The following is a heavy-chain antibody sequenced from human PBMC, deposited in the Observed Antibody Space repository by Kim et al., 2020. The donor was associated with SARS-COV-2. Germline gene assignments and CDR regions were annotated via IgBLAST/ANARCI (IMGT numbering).Heavy chain of an antibody. V-gene: IGHV1-2*02. D-gene: IGHD3-22*01. Sequence: ASVKVSCKASGYTFTGYYMHWVRQAPGQGLEWMGWINPNSGGTNYAQKFQGRVTMTRDTSISTAYMELSRLRSDDTAVYYCARVLGGITMIGAFDYWGQGTLVTVSS. CDR2: INPNSGGT. J-gene: IGHJ4*02. CDR3: ARVLGGITMIGAFDY. CDR1: GYTFTGYY.